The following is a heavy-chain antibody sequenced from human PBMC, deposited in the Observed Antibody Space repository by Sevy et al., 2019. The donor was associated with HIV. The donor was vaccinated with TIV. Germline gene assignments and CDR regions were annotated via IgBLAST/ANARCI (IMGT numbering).Heavy chain of an antibody. CDR1: GFTFSSYS. J-gene: IGHJ3*02. D-gene: IGHD3-22*01. Sequence: GGSLRVSCAASGFTFSSYSMNWVRQAPGKGLEWVSSISSSSYIYYADSVKGRFTISRHNAKNSLYLKMNSLRAEDTVVYYCARVTYYDSSGYSRTHDAFDIWGQGTMVTVSS. CDR3: ARVTYYDSSGYSRTHDAFDI. V-gene: IGHV3-21*01. CDR2: ISSSSYI.